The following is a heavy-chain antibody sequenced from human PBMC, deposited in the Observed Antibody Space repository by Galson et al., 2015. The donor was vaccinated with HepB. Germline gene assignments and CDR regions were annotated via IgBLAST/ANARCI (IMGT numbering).Heavy chain of an antibody. V-gene: IGHV1-69*13. D-gene: IGHD2-15*01. CDR3: VSGGTYYYYYMDV. J-gene: IGHJ6*03. Sequence: SVKVSCKASGDTFNTNALSWVRQAPGQGLEWMGGIIPIFGTPKHAQKFQGRVTITADESTNTTYMELNRLTSDDTAVYYCVSGGTYYYYYMDVWGKGTTVVVTS. CDR1: GDTFNTNA. CDR2: IIPIFGTP.